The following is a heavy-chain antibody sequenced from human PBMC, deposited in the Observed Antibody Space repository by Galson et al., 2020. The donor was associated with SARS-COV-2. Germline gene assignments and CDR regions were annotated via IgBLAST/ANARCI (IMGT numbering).Heavy chain of an antibody. CDR1: GFSFSDAW. D-gene: IGHD3-10*01. V-gene: IGHV3-15*01. CDR3: ATDDAAAGSGEFDY. Sequence: GGSLRLSCGAFGFSFSDAWMSWVRQAPGQGLEWVGRVKSKRDGETTEYAASVKGRFTVSRDDSKNTLYLQMHSLRSEDTGVYYCATDDAAAGSGEFDYWGRGTLVTVSS. CDR2: VKSKRDGETT. J-gene: IGHJ4*02.